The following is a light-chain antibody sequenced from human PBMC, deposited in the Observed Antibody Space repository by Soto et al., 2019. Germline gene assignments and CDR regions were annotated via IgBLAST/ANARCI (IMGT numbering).Light chain of an antibody. CDR1: QSISNW. Sequence: DIQMTQSPSSLSASVGDRVTITCRASQSISNWLAWYQQKPGKAPKLLIYDASTLESAVPSRFSGGGFGTDFTLTISSLQPDDFATYYCQQYSSYSTLGRGTKVDI. CDR2: DAS. J-gene: IGKJ1*01. CDR3: QQYSSYST. V-gene: IGKV1-5*01.